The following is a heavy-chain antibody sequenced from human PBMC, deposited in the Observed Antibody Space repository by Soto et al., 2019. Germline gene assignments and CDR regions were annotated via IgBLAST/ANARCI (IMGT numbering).Heavy chain of an antibody. Sequence: EVQLVESGGGVVQPGGSLRLSCAASGFTFSSYWMSLVRQAPGKGLEWVANIKQDGSEIYYVDSVKGRFTISRDNAKNSLYLQMNGLSAEDTDVDYCARDSDTWEHFDYWGQGTLVTVSS. D-gene: IGHD1-26*01. CDR1: GFTFSSYW. CDR2: IKQDGSEI. CDR3: ARDSDTWEHFDY. J-gene: IGHJ4*02. V-gene: IGHV3-7*01.